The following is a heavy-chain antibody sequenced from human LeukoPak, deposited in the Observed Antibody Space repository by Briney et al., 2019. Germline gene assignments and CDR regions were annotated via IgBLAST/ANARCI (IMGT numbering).Heavy chain of an antibody. J-gene: IGHJ4*02. D-gene: IGHD5-24*01. Sequence: AGGSLRLSCAASGFTFSSYAMHWVRQAPGKGLEWVAVISYDGSNKYYADSVKGRFTISRDNSKNTLYLQMNSLRAEDTAVYYCAGDGSPYKPRFDFLGQGTLVHGSS. CDR1: GFTFSSYA. V-gene: IGHV3-30-3*01. CDR2: ISYDGSNK. CDR3: AGDGSPYKPRFDF.